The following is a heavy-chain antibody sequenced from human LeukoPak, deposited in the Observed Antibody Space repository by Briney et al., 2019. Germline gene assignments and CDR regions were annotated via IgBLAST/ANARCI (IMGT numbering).Heavy chain of an antibody. CDR3: ASRYSRGWYAFYFDY. D-gene: IGHD6-19*01. V-gene: IGHV1-69*04. J-gene: IGHJ4*02. Sequence: GASVKVSCKASGGTFSSYAISWVRQAPGQGLEWMGRIIPILGIANYAQKFQGRVTITADKSTSTAYMELSSLRSEDTAVYYCASRYSRGWYAFYFDYWGQGTLVTVSS. CDR1: GGTFSSYA. CDR2: IIPILGIA.